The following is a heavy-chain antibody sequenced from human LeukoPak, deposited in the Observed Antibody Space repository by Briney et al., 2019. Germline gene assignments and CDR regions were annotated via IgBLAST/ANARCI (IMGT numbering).Heavy chain of an antibody. D-gene: IGHD1-1*01. CDR3: ARDDDGFDY. V-gene: IGHV4-34*01. CDR1: GGSFSGYY. Sequence: SETLSLTCAVYGGSFSGYYWSWIRQPLGKGLEWIGEINHSGSTNYNPSLKSRVTISVDTSKNQFSLKLSSVTAADTAVYYCARDDDGFDYWGQGTLVTVSS. J-gene: IGHJ4*02. CDR2: INHSGST.